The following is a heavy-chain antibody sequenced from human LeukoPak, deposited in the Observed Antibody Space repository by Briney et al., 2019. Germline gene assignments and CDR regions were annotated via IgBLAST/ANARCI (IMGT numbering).Heavy chain of an antibody. J-gene: IGHJ4*02. CDR1: GFTFSSYW. V-gene: IGHV3-7*01. D-gene: IGHD3-22*01. CDR3: AREGCYYDSSGYLSG. CDR2: IKQDGSEK. Sequence: GGSLRLSCAASGFTFSSYWMSWVRQAPGKGLEWVANIKQDGSEKYYVDSVKGRFTISRDNAKNSLYLQMNSLRAEDTAVYYCAREGCYYDSSGYLSGWGQGTLVTVSS.